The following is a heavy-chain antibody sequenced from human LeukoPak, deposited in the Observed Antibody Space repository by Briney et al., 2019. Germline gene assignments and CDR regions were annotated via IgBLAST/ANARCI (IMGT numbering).Heavy chain of an antibody. CDR2: INHSGST. CDR3: ARGNLYYFDSSGYYFKFDY. CDR1: GGSFSGYY. V-gene: IGHV4-34*01. J-gene: IGHJ4*02. Sequence: SETLSLTCAVYGGSFSGYYWSWIRQPPGKGLEWIGEINHSGSTNYIPSLKSRVTISIDTSKNQFSLKLSSVTAADTAVYYCARGNLYYFDSSGYYFKFDYWGQGTLVTVSS. D-gene: IGHD3-22*01.